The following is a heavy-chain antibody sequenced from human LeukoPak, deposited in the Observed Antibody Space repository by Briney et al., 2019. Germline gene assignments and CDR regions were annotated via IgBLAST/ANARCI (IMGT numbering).Heavy chain of an antibody. CDR1: GGSISSSSYY. D-gene: IGHD2-2*01. J-gene: IGHJ5*02. Sequence: PSQTLSLTCTVSGGSISSSSYYWGWIRQPPGKGLEWIGSIYYSGSAYYNPSLKSRVTISVDTSKNQFSLKLSSVTAADTAVYYCAREGLELGYCSSTSCYWGPNWFDPWGQGTLVTVSS. CDR2: IYYSGSA. CDR3: AREGLELGYCSSTSCYWGPNWFDP. V-gene: IGHV4-39*02.